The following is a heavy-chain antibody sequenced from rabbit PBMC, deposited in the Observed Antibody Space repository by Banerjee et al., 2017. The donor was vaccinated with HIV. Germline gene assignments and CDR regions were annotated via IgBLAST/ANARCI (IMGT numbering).Heavy chain of an antibody. CDR2: IDTNDGDT. V-gene: IGHV1S45*01. J-gene: IGHJ2*01. Sequence: QEQLVESGGGLVQPEGSLTLTCKASGFSFSDRDVMCWVRQAPGKGLEWIACIDTNDGDTDYANWPKGRFTISKTSSTTVTLQMTSLTAADTATYFCARNYVNAFDPWGPGTLVTVS. CDR3: ARNYVNAFDP. CDR1: GFSFSDRDV. D-gene: IGHD1-1*01.